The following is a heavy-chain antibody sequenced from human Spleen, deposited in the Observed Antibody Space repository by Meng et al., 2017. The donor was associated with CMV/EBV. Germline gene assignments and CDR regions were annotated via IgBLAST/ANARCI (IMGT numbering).Heavy chain of an antibody. CDR3: ASWKYCSSTSCSRWFDP. V-gene: IGHV4-31*03. Sequence: SETLSLTCIVSGGSISSGGYYWSWIRHHPGRGLEWIGYIYYSGSTYYNPSLKSRVTISVDTSKNQFSLKLSSVTAADTAVYYCASWKYCSSTSCSRWFDPWGQGTLVTVSS. J-gene: IGHJ5*02. CDR1: GGSISSGGYY. CDR2: IYYSGST. D-gene: IGHD2-2*01.